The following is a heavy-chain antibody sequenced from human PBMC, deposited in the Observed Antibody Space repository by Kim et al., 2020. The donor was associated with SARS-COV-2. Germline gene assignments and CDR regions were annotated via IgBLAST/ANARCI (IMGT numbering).Heavy chain of an antibody. V-gene: IGHV1-2*02. CDR3: ARKKHAFDI. CDR2: GGT. Sequence: GGTDYTQKFQGRVTMTRDTSISTAYMELSRLRSDDTAVYYCARKKHAFDIWGQGTMVTVSS. J-gene: IGHJ3*02.